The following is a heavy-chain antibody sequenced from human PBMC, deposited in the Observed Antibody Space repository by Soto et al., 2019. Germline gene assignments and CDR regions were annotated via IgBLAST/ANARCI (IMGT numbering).Heavy chain of an antibody. CDR3: ATYDVGTIIQDY. V-gene: IGHV4-34*01. CDR1: GGSSNSHS. Sequence: SETLSLTCAISGGSSNSHSKSWVRQPPGKGLEWIGEIHHDGSTNYNPSLKSRVTISGDTSKNHFSLELSSVTAADTAVYYCATYDVGTIIQDYWGQGTLVTVSS. J-gene: IGHJ4*02. CDR2: IHHDGST. D-gene: IGHD2-21*02.